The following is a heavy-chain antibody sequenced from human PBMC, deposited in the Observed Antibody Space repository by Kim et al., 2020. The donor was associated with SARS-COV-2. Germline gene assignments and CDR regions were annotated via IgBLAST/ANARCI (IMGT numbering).Heavy chain of an antibody. V-gene: IGHV3-23*01. CDR3: AKCTSSRGCFGLNHDK. CDR2: ITGNGDKT. CDR1: QLTLSNFV. Sequence: GGSLRLSCAASQLTLSNFVISWVRQAPWKGLEWVSLITGNGDKTKYVGSVKGRFVISRDISTNTVYLQMNSLRVEDTAIYYCAKCTSSRGCFGLNHDKWGQGTLVTVSS. D-gene: IGHD2-15*01. J-gene: IGHJ4*02.